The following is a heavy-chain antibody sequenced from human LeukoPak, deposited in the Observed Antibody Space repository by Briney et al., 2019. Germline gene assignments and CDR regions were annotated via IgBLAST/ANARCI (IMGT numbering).Heavy chain of an antibody. CDR1: GFTFSNYY. V-gene: IGHV3-11*01. CDR3: GREQWGGIHH. J-gene: IGHJ5*02. Sequence: TGGSLRLSCAASGFTFSNYYMSWIRQAPGKGLEWVSCISSSGTTIYYADSVKGRFTISRDNAKNSLYLQMNSLRAEDTAVYYCGREQWGGIHHWGQGTLVTVSS. CDR2: ISSSGTTI. D-gene: IGHD1-26*01.